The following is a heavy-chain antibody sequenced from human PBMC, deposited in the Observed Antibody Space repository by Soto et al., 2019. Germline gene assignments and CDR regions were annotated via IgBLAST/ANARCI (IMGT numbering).Heavy chain of an antibody. J-gene: IGHJ4*02. D-gene: IGHD1-1*01. Sequence: EVQLVESGGGLIKCGGSRRLSCADSGFTFSNAWMNWVRQAPGKGLEWVGRIKSKADGGTTDYAAPVEGRFTISVDDSKHTLELHMNSLKTEGTAVYYCSTDPGTKDVWNYWGQGTLGTVSS. CDR1: GFTFSNAW. CDR2: IKSKADGGTT. CDR3: STDPGTKDVWNY. V-gene: IGHV3-15*07.